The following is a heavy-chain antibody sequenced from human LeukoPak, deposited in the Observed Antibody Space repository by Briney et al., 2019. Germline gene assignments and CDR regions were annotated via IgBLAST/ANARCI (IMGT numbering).Heavy chain of an antibody. D-gene: IGHD5-12*01. V-gene: IGHV1-46*01. CDR1: GYNFTSYY. CDR2: INPSGGTT. Sequence: ASVKGSCKAFGYNFTSYYIHWVRPETGQGLEWMGIINPSGGTTTYAQKFQGSFTMTRDTSTSTVYMGLSSLRSEDTAVCYCARTYIVAISSFGYWGQGTLVTVSS. J-gene: IGHJ4*02. CDR3: ARTYIVAISSFGY.